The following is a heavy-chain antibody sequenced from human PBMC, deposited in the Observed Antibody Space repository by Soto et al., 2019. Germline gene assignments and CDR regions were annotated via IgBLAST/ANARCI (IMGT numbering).Heavy chain of an antibody. CDR3: ARDRSNYYDSSGYSH. J-gene: IGHJ4*02. CDR1: GFTVSNSY. V-gene: IGHV3-66*01. CDR2: IYSGGST. D-gene: IGHD3-22*01. Sequence: GGSLRLSCAASGFTVSNSYMSWVRQAPGKGLEWVSAIYSGGSTYYADSVKGRFTISRDNSKNTLYLQMNSLRAEDTAVYYCARDRSNYYDSSGYSHWGQGTLVTVSS.